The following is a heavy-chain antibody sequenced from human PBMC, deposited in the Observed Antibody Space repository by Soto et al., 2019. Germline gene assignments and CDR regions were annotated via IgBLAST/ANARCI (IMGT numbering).Heavy chain of an antibody. Sequence: GGSLRLSSAASGFTFSTYAMSWVRQSPGKGLEWVSAISAGGGSTYCADSVKGRFTISRDNSINTLYLQMISLRTEDTAVYYCAHPRGYGVFDAYDIWGQGAMVTVSS. CDR3: AHPRGYGVFDAYDI. D-gene: IGHD4-17*01. CDR1: GFTFSTYA. CDR2: ISAGGGST. J-gene: IGHJ3*02. V-gene: IGHV3-23*01.